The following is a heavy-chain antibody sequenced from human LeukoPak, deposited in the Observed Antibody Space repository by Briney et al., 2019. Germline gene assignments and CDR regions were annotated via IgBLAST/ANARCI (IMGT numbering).Heavy chain of an antibody. Sequence: GGSLRLSCAASGFTFSSYGMSWVRQAPGKGLEWVSAISGSGGSTYYADSVKGRFTISRDNSENTLYLQINSLRVEDTAVYYCAKDTPTTGYHLDSWGQGTLVTVSS. CDR2: ISGSGGST. D-gene: IGHD1-1*01. CDR1: GFTFSSYG. CDR3: AKDTPTTGYHLDS. J-gene: IGHJ4*02. V-gene: IGHV3-23*01.